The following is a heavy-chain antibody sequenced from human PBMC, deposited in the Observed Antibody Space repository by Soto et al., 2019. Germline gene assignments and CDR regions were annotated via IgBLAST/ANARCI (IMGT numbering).Heavy chain of an antibody. CDR1: GLTVSGKKY. Sequence: PGGSLRLSCAASGLTVSGKKYVAWARQAPGKGLEWVSALYDVDGSFYSDSVKGRFTTSSDSSKTTVYLQVNDLRPADTAVYYCATWHEREHAYDVWGQGTTVTVSS. CDR3: ATWHEREHAYDV. CDR2: LYDVDGS. D-gene: IGHD1-1*01. J-gene: IGHJ3*01. V-gene: IGHV3-53*01.